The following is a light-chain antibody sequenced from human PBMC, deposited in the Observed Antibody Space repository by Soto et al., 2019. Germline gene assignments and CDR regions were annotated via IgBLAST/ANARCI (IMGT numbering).Light chain of an antibody. V-gene: IGLV1-44*01. J-gene: IGLJ3*02. CDR2: SND. Sequence: QSVLTQPPSASGTPGQRVTISCSGSSSNIGSNTVNWYQQLPGTAPKFLIYSNDQRPSGVPDRFSGSKSGTSASLAISGXXXXXXXXYXCAAWDDSLNGPVFGGGTKVTVL. CDR3: AAWDDSLNGPV. CDR1: SSNIGSNT.